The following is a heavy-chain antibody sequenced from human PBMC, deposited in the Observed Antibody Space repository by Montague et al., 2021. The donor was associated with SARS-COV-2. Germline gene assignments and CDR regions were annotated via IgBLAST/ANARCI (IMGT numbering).Heavy chain of an antibody. Sequence: CAIPGDSVSSKSVAWNWIRQSPSRGLEWLGRTYYRSKWDSDYAESVKRRLVITPDTSKHQVSLQLNSVIPEDTAVYFCASSGITLTGLDAFDIWGQGTMVTVSS. CDR3: ASSGITLTGLDAFDI. CDR1: GDSVSSKSVA. CDR2: TYYRSKWDS. D-gene: IGHD3-9*01. V-gene: IGHV6-1*01. J-gene: IGHJ3*02.